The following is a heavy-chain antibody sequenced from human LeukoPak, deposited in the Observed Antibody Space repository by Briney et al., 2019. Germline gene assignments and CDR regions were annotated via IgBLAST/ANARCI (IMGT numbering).Heavy chain of an antibody. CDR3: ARRSYDSSGPYFFDF. D-gene: IGHD3-22*01. CDR2: INHNGNVN. J-gene: IGHJ4*02. Sequence: GGSLRLSCAASGFTFSSYWMNWARQAPGKGLEWVASINHNGNVNYYVDSVKGRFTISRDNAKNSLYLQMSNLRAEDTAVYYCARRSYDSSGPYFFDFWGQGTLVTVSS. V-gene: IGHV3-7*03. CDR1: GFTFSSYW.